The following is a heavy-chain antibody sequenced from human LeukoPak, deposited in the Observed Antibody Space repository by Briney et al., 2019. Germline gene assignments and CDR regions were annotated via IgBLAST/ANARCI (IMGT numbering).Heavy chain of an antibody. CDR3: ARSYSNYDVHFDY. D-gene: IGHD4-11*01. CDR2: IYYSGST. V-gene: IGHV4-61*01. J-gene: IGHJ4*02. CDR1: GGSVSSGNYY. Sequence: PSETLSLTCTVSGGSVSSGNYYWSWIRQPPGKGLEWIGYIYYSGSTNYNPSLESRVTISVDTSQNQFSLKLSSVTAADTAVYYCARSYSNYDVHFDYWGQGTLVTVSS.